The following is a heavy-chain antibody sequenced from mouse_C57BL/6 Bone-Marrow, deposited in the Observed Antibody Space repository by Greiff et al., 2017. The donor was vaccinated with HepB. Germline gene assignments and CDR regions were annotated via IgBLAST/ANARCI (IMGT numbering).Heavy chain of an antibody. CDR3: ARNGSSYPLYYFDY. CDR1: GYTFTSYW. CDR2: IYPGSGST. D-gene: IGHD1-1*01. J-gene: IGHJ2*01. V-gene: IGHV1-55*01. Sequence: QVQLKQPGAELVKPGASVKMSCKASGYTFTSYWITWVKQRPGQGLEWIGDIYPGSGSTNYNEKFKSKATLTVDTSSSTAYMQLSSLTSEDSAVYYCARNGSSYPLYYFDYWGQGTTLTVSS.